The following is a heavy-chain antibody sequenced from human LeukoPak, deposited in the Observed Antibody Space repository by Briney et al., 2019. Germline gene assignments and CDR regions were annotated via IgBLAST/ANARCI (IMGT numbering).Heavy chain of an antibody. D-gene: IGHD6-13*01. V-gene: IGHV3-23*01. Sequence: PGGSLRLSCAASGFTFSSYAMSWVRQAPGKGLEWVSAISGSGGSTYYADSVKGRFTISRDNSKNTLYLQMNSLRAEDTAVYYCARVGSSWGIADYYYYYYMDVWGKETTVTVSS. CDR1: GFTFSSYA. CDR2: ISGSGGST. J-gene: IGHJ6*03. CDR3: ARVGSSWGIADYYYYYYMDV.